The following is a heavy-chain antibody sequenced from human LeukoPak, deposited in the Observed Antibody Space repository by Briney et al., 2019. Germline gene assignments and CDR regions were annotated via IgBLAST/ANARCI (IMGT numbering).Heavy chain of an antibody. Sequence: GGSLRLSCAASGFTFSSYGMHWVRQAPGKGLEWVAFIRYDGSNKYYADSVKGRFTISRDNSKNTLYLQMNSLRAEDTAVYYCARHYCSGGSCYPSSWGQGTLVTVSS. CDR3: ARHYCSGGSCYPSS. CDR1: GFTFSSYG. CDR2: IRYDGSNK. D-gene: IGHD2-15*01. V-gene: IGHV3-30*02. J-gene: IGHJ4*02.